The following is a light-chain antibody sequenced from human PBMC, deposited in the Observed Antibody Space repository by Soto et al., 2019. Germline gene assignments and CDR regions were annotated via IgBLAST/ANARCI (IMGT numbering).Light chain of an antibody. Sequence: DIQMTQSPSSLSASVGDRVTITCRASQSISSYLNWYQQKPGRAPKLLIHDATSLESGVPSRFSGSGSGTEFTLTISSLQPDDFATYYCQQYSSYRTFAQGTKVDIK. CDR1: QSISSY. CDR3: QQYSSYRT. J-gene: IGKJ1*01. V-gene: IGKV1-5*01. CDR2: DAT.